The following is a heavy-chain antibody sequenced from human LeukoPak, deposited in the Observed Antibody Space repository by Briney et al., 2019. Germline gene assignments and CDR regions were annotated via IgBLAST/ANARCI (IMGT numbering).Heavy chain of an antibody. CDR2: INHSGST. V-gene: IGHV4-34*01. D-gene: IGHD3-10*01. CDR1: GGSFSGYY. Sequence: SETLSLTCAVYGGSFSGYYWSWIRQPPGKGLEWIGEINHSGSTNYNPSLKSRGTISVDTSKNQFSLKLSSVTAADTAVYYCARGTSQFYYYGSAIDYWGQGTLVTVSS. J-gene: IGHJ4*02. CDR3: ARGTSQFYYYGSAIDY.